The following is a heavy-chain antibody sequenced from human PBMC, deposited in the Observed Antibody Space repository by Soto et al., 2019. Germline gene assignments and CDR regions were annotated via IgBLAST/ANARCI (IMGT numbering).Heavy chain of an antibody. Sequence: GGSLRLSCAASGFTFSSYSMNWVRQAQGKGLEWVSYISSSSSTIYYADSVKGRFTISRDNAKNSLYLQMNSLRDEDTAVYYCASPRGYSYAHYFDYWGQGTLVTVSS. V-gene: IGHV3-48*02. J-gene: IGHJ4*02. CDR1: GFTFSSYS. CDR2: ISSSSSTI. D-gene: IGHD5-18*01. CDR3: ASPRGYSYAHYFDY.